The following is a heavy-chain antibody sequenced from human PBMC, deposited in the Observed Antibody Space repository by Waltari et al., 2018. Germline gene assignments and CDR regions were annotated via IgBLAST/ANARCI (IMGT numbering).Heavy chain of an antibody. CDR2: ISYDGSNK. CDR3: AKDMVRGVIPDY. CDR1: GFPLRSYA. V-gene: IGHV3-30-3*01. D-gene: IGHD3-10*01. J-gene: IGHJ4*02. Sequence: QVQLVESGGGVVQPGRSLRLSCAASGFPLRSYAMHWVRQAPGKGLGWVAVISYDGSNKYYADSVKGRFTISRDNSKNTLYLQMSSLRAEDTAMYYCAKDMVRGVIPDYWGQGTLVTVSS.